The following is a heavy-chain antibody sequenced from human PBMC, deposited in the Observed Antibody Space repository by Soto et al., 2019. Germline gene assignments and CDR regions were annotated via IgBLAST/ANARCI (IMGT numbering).Heavy chain of an antibody. Sequence: EVQLVESGGDLVQPGRSLRLSCAASGFSFGDYAMHWVRQAPGKGLEWVSGISWKSASIGYADSVKGRFTISGDNAKKSLYLQMNNLRAEDTALYYCAKSTGGTANGLDVWGQGTAVTVSS. CDR1: GFSFGDYA. V-gene: IGHV3-9*01. CDR2: ISWKSASI. D-gene: IGHD2-8*02. J-gene: IGHJ6*02. CDR3: AKSTGGTANGLDV.